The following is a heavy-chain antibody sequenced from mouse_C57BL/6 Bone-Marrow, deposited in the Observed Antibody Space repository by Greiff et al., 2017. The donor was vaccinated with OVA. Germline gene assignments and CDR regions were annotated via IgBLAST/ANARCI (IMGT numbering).Heavy chain of an antibody. V-gene: IGHV1-15*01. D-gene: IGHD2-3*01. Sequence: QVHVKQSGAELVRPGASVTLSCKASGYTFTDYEMHWVKQTPVHGLEWIGAIDPETGGTAYNQKFKGKAILTADKSSSTAYMELRSLTSEDSAVYYCTRNNYDGYFAWFAYWGQGTLVTVSA. J-gene: IGHJ3*01. CDR2: IDPETGGT. CDR3: TRNNYDGYFAWFAY. CDR1: GYTFTDYE.